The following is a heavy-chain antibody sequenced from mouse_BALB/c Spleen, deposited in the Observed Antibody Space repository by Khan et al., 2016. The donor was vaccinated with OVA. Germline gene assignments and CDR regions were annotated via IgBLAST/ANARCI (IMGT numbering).Heavy chain of an antibody. CDR3: ARKDYYDYDPFPY. CDR1: GYSITSEYA. CDR2: INYSGNT. J-gene: IGHJ3*01. Sequence: EVQLVESGPGLVKPSQSLSLTCTVTGYSITSEYAWNWIRQFPENKLEWMGYINYSGNTRFNPSLKSRTSITRDTSKNQFFLQLSSVTTEDTATYYCARKDYYDYDPFPYWGQGTLVTVSA. D-gene: IGHD2-4*01. V-gene: IGHV3-2*02.